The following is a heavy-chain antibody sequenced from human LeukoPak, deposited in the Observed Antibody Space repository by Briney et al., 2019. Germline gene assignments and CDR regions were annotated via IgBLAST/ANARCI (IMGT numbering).Heavy chain of an antibody. Sequence: SETLSLTCAVYGGSLSHYYWSWIRQSPGMGLEWIGEINDSGTINYNPSLMSRVTISLDKSKNQFSLRLSSATAADTAVYYCARRWNYGRNYYIDVWGKGATVSVSS. CDR3: ARRWNYGRNYYIDV. D-gene: IGHD1-7*01. CDR1: GGSLSHYY. V-gene: IGHV4-34*01. CDR2: INDSGTI. J-gene: IGHJ6*03.